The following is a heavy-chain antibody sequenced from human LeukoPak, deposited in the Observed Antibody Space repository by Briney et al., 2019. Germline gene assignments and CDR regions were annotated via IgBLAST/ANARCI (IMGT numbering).Heavy chain of an antibody. CDR2: IYYSGST. CDR3: ARDSAHYDILTGYYLYYFNY. Sequence: SETLSLTCTVSGGSISSYYWSWIRQPPGKGLEWIGYIYYSGSTNYNPSLKGRVTISVDTSKNQFSLKLTSVTAADTAVYYCARDSAHYDILTGYYLYYFNYWGQGTLVTVSS. CDR1: GGSISSYY. D-gene: IGHD3-9*01. J-gene: IGHJ4*02. V-gene: IGHV4-59*01.